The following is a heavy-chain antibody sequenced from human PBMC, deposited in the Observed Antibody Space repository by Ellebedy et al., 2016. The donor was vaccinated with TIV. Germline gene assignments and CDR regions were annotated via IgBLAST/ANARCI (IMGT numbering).Heavy chain of an antibody. CDR1: GGTFSSYA. J-gene: IGHJ3*02. D-gene: IGHD2-2*01. CDR3: ARDGFTPYAGHPRRDAFDI. V-gene: IGHV1-69*13. CDR2: IIPIFGTA. Sequence: SVKVSXXASGGTFSSYAISWVRQAPGQGLEWMGGIIPIFGTANYAQKFQGRVTITADESTSTDYMELSSLRSEDTAVYYCARDGFTPYAGHPRRDAFDIWGQGTMVTVSS.